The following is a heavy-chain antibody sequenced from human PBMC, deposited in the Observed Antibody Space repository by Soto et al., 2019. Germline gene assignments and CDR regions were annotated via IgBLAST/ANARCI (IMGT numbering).Heavy chain of an antibody. V-gene: IGHV1-69*01. CDR1: GGTFSSYV. D-gene: IGHD5-18*01. CDR3: ARVLRIQLWKKAFDL. J-gene: IGHJ3*01. Sequence: QVQLVQSGAEVKKPGSSVKVSCTASGGTFSSYVVSWVRQAPGQGLEWMGGITPIFNTANYAQKFQGRVTITANESTSTAFMELSSLRSEDTAAYFCARVLRIQLWKKAFDLWGQGTMVTVSS. CDR2: ITPIFNTA.